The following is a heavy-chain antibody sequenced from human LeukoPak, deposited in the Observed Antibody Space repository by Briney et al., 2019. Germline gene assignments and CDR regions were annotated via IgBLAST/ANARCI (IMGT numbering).Heavy chain of an antibody. CDR1: GYTFTGYY. D-gene: IGHD3-22*01. V-gene: IGHV1-2*02. CDR2: INPNSGGT. J-gene: IGHJ4*02. Sequence: ASVKVSCKASGYTFTGYYMHWVRQAPGQGLEWMGWINPNSGGTNYAQKFQGRVTMTRDTSISTAYMELSRLRSDDTAVYYCARVHVPLYYYDSSGYYDYWGQGTLVTVSS. CDR3: ARVHVPLYYYDSSGYYDY.